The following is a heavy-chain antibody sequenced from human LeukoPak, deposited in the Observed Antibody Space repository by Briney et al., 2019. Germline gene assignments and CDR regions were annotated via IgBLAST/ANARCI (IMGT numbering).Heavy chain of an antibody. CDR3: ARDGQPRDTWNNYMDV. CDR2: ISSRSSDV. CDR1: GFTFGYTA. J-gene: IGHJ6*03. V-gene: IGHV3-48*01. D-gene: IGHD1-1*01. Sequence: PGGSLRLSCAASGFTFGYTAMNWVRQAPGKGLEWLSYISSRSSDVYYADSVKGRFAVSRDNAKRSLYLQINSLRAEDTAIYYCARDGQPRDTWNNYMDVWGKGTAVTVSS.